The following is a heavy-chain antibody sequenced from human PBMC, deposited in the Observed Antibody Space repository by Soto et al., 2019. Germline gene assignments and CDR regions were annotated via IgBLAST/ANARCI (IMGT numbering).Heavy chain of an antibody. Sequence: DVQLVESGGGLVSPGGSLRLSCAPSGFTFSSYWMHGVRQAPGKGPVWVSRIKGDGSSSSQAVSMEGRFTISRDNDKNILYLEMNSLRAEGTAVYVCARGGKEIYAMDVWGQGTTVTVSS. V-gene: IGHV3-74*01. J-gene: IGHJ6*02. CDR3: ARGGKEIYAMDV. CDR2: IKGDGSSS. CDR1: GFTFSSYW. D-gene: IGHD3-16*01.